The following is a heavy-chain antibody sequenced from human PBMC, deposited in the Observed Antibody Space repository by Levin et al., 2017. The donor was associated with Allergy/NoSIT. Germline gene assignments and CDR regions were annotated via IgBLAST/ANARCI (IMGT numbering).Heavy chain of an antibody. CDR1: EFTFSSYA. Sequence: GESLKISCAASEFTFSSYAMSWVRQTPGRGLDWVSTIGGGGGTTFYADSVKGRFTISRDNSKNTVYLQMNSLRAEDTALYYCARDRTFGASTIAAPATSSDYWGQGTLVTVSS. CDR3: ARDRTFGASTIAAPATSSDY. V-gene: IGHV3-23*01. J-gene: IGHJ4*02. D-gene: IGHD6-13*01. CDR2: IGGGGGTT.